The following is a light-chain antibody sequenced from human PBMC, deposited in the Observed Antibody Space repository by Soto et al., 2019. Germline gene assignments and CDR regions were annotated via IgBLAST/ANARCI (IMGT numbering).Light chain of an antibody. V-gene: IGKV3-11*01. CDR1: QSVSSY. CDR2: DAS. Sequence: EIVLTQSPATLSLSPGERATRSCRASQSVSSYLAWYQHKPGQAPRLLIYDASNRATGIPARFSGSGSGTDFTLTISSLEPEDFAVYYCQQRSNWPHTFGPGTKVDIK. CDR3: QQRSNWPHT. J-gene: IGKJ2*01.